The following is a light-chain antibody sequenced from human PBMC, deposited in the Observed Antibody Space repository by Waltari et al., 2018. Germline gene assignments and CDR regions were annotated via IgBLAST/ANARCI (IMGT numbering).Light chain of an antibody. V-gene: IGLV3-27*01. CDR2: EDT. CDR3: YSAADNIRV. J-gene: IGLJ3*02. CDR1: VLAKKY. Sequence: SFELTQPSSVSVSPGQTATISCPGGVLAKKYARWFQQKPGQAPVLVIYEDTKRPSRIPERFSGSSSGTMVTLTISGARLEDEADYYCYSAADNIRVFGGGTKLTVL.